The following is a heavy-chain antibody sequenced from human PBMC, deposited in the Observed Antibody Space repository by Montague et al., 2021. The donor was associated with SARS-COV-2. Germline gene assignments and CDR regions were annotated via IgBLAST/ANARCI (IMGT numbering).Heavy chain of an antibody. CDR2: IYCNDDK. CDR1: GFSLSTSGVG. CDR3: ARTTDCGYSYGGCTDACGI. V-gene: IGHV2-5*01. J-gene: IGHJ3*02. Sequence: PALAKPTQTLTLTCTFSGFSLSTSGVGVGWIRQPPGKALEWLALIYCNDDKRYSPSLKSRLTISTDTSKNQVVLTMTNMDPVDTATYYCARTTDCGYSYGGCTDACGIWGQGTMVTVSS. D-gene: IGHD5-18*01.